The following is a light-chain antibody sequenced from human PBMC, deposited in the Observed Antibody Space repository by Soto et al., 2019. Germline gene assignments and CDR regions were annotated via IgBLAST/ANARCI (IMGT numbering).Light chain of an antibody. CDR1: NEDVTRGHY. CDR2: DTT. V-gene: IGLV7-46*01. J-gene: IGLJ1*01. Sequence: QAVVTQVPSLSVSHGGTGTRTCRSSNEDVTRGHYPYWFQQKPGQAPRTLIFDTTKKHSWTPARFSGSLLGGKAALTLSGAQPEDEAVYYCLLSYRAALFVFGARTKFTVL. CDR3: LLSYRAALFV.